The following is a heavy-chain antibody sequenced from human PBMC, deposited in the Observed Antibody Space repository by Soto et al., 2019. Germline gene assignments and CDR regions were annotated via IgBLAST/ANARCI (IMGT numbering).Heavy chain of an antibody. D-gene: IGHD3-16*01. CDR1: GFTFRTYW. J-gene: IGHJ4*02. V-gene: IGHV3-74*01. CDR3: AATTVGGVDG. Sequence: EVQLVESGGGLVQPGGSLRLSCAASGFTFRTYWMHWVRQVAGKGLEWVSPINSDGSGTSYADSVKGRFTISRDNAKNTLYLQMNKLMAEDTAGYRSAATTVGGVDGWGQGTLVTVSS. CDR2: INSDGSGT.